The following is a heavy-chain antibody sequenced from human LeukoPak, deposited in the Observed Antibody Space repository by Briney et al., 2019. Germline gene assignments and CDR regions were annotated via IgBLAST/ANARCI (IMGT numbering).Heavy chain of an antibody. CDR2: IIPIFGTA. Sequence: SVKVSCKASGGTFSSYAISWVRQAPGQGLEWIGGIIPIFGTANYAQKFQGRVTITADGSTSTAYMELSSLRSEDTAVYYCARCGSGVENWLDPWGQGTLVTVSS. CDR1: GGTFSSYA. V-gene: IGHV1-69*13. J-gene: IGHJ5*02. CDR3: ARCGSGVENWLDP. D-gene: IGHD6-25*01.